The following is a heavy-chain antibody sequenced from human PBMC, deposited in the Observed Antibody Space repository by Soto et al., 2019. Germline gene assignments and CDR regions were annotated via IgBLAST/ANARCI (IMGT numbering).Heavy chain of an antibody. CDR1: GGSISSGGYS. V-gene: IGHV4-30-2*01. CDR3: ASAGGLGAVAADY. J-gene: IGHJ4*02. Sequence: QLQLQESGSGLVKPSQTLSLTCAVSGGSISSGGYSWSWIRQPPGKGLEWIGYIYHSGSTYYNPYLQSRVTISVDRSTNQFSLKLSSVTAADTAVYYCASAGGLGAVAADYWGQGTLVTVSS. D-gene: IGHD6-19*01. CDR2: IYHSGST.